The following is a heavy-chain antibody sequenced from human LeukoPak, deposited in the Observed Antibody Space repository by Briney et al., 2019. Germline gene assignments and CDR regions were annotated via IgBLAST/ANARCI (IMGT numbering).Heavy chain of an antibody. Sequence: PGGSLRLSCAASGFTFSVYSMNWVRQAPGKGLEWVSYISSGNTTIYYAGSVNGRFIISRDNAKNSLYLQMNSLRDEDTAVYYCVRDYRYNYDYWGQGTLVTVSS. CDR1: GFTFSVYS. CDR2: ISSGNTTI. CDR3: VRDYRYNYDY. J-gene: IGHJ4*02. V-gene: IGHV3-48*02. D-gene: IGHD1-1*01.